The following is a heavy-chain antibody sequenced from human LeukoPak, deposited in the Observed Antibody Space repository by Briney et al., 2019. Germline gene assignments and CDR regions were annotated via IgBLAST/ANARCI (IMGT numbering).Heavy chain of an antibody. J-gene: IGHJ2*01. D-gene: IGHD3-3*01. V-gene: IGHV4-34*01. Sequence: SETLSLTCAVYGGSFSGDYWSWIRQPPEKGLEWIGEINHRGTANCNPSLKSRVSISVDTSKNQFSLKLSSVTAADTAVYYCARDIGGAIFGVVIANWYFDLWGRGTLVTVSS. CDR1: GGSFSGDY. CDR2: INHRGTA. CDR3: ARDIGGAIFGVVIANWYFDL.